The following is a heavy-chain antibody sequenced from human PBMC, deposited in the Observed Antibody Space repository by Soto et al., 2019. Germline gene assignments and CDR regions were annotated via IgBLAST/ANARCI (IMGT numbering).Heavy chain of an antibody. J-gene: IGHJ6*02. D-gene: IGHD1-26*01. V-gene: IGHV1-69*13. CDR3: ATESGAYGPRRYYCGMDV. CDR1: GGTFSSYA. CDR2: LIPIFGTA. Sequence: ASMKVSCKASGGTFSSYAISWVRQAPGQGLEWMGGLIPIFGTANYAQKFQGRVTITADESTSTAYMELSSLRSEDTAVYYCATESGAYGPRRYYCGMDVWGQGTTVTVSS.